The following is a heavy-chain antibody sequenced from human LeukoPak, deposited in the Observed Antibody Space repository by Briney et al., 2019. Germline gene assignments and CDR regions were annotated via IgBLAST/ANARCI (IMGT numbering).Heavy chain of an antibody. CDR1: GGSISSGGYY. CDR3: ARGGYSSSWYGDY. D-gene: IGHD6-13*01. V-gene: IGHV4-31*03. Sequence: PSQTLSLTCTVSGGSISSGGYYWSWIRQHPGKGLEWIGYIYYSGSTYYNPSLKSRVTISVDTSKNQFSLKLSSVTAADTAVYYCARGGYSSSWYGDYWGQGTLVTVSS. CDR2: IYYSGST. J-gene: IGHJ4*02.